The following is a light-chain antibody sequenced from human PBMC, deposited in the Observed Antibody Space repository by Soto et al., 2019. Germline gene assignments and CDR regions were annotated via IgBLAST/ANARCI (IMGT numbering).Light chain of an antibody. V-gene: IGKV3-20*01. CDR3: QQYGNSPYT. CDR2: GAS. J-gene: IGKJ2*01. CDR1: QSVSSNY. Sequence: EIVLTQSPGTLSLSPGERATLSCRASQSVSSNYLVWYHQKPGQAPRLLIYGASNRATGIPDRFSGSGSGTDFTLTISRLEPEDFAVYYCQQYGNSPYTFGQGTKLEIK.